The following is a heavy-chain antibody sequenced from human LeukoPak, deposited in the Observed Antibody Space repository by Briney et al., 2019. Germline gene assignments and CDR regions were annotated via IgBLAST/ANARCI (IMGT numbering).Heavy chain of an antibody. CDR3: TRSFRLELDNSGYYYY. Sequence: GGSLRLSCAASGFTVSSNYMSWVRQAPGKGLEWVSVIYSGGSTYYADSVKGRFTFSRDNSKNTVYLQMNSLRAEDTAVYYCTRSFRLELDNSGYYYYWGQGTLVTVSS. CDR1: GFTVSSNY. V-gene: IGHV3-53*01. J-gene: IGHJ4*02. CDR2: IYSGGST. D-gene: IGHD3-22*01.